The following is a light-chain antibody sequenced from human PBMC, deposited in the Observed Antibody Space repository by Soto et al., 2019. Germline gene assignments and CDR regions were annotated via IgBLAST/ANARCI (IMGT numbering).Light chain of an antibody. CDR2: KIS. J-gene: IGKJ1*01. Sequence: DVVMTQTPLPSPVTLGQPASISCRSSHSLVHSNGDTYLTWYQQRPGQPPRLLIYKISKRFSGVPDRFSGSGAGTDFTLKISRVEAEHIGVYYCMQLTHFPCTFCQGTRVEIQ. CDR3: MQLTHFPCT. V-gene: IGKV2-24*01. CDR1: HSLVHSNGDTY.